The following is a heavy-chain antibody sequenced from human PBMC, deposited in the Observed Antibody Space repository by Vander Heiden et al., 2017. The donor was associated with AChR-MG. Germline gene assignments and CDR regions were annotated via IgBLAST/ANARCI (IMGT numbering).Heavy chain of an antibody. V-gene: IGHV3-30-3*01. J-gene: IGHJ4*02. CDR2: ISYDGSNK. CDR1: GFTFSSYA. Sequence: QVQLVESGGGVVQPGRSLRLSCAASGFTFSSYAMHWVRQAPGKGLEWVAVISYDGSNKYYADSVKGRFTISRDNSKNTLYLQMNSLRAEDTAVYYCARDYPYYYDSSGYLDYWGQGTLVTLSS. CDR3: ARDYPYYYDSSGYLDY. D-gene: IGHD3-22*01.